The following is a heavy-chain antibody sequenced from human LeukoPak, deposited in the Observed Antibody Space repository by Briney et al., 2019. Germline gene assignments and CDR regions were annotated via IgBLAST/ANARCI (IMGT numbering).Heavy chain of an antibody. J-gene: IGHJ5*02. Sequence: PSETLSLTCTVSGGSISRYYWSWIRQPPGKGLEWIGYIYYSGSTNYNPSLKSRVTISVDTSKNQFSLKLSSVTAADTAVYYCARLAYDFWSGRIQWFDPWGQGTLVTVSS. CDR3: ARLAYDFWSGRIQWFDP. CDR2: IYYSGST. V-gene: IGHV4-59*08. CDR1: GGSISRYY. D-gene: IGHD3-3*01.